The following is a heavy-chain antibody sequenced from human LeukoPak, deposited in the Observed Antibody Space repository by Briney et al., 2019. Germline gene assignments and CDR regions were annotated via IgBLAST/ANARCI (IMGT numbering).Heavy chain of an antibody. V-gene: IGHV4-39*01. CDR3: ARHTYYDSSGYPIDY. Sequence: SETLSLTCTVSGGSISSSSYYWGWIRQPPGKGLEWIGSIYYSGSTYYNPSLKSRVTISVDTSKNQFSLKLSSVTAADTAVYYCARHTYYDSSGYPIDYWGQGTLVTVSS. CDR2: IYYSGST. D-gene: IGHD3-22*01. J-gene: IGHJ4*02. CDR1: GGSISSSSYY.